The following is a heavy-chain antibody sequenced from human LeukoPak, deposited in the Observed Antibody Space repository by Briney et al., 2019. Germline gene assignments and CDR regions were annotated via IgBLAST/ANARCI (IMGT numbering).Heavy chain of an antibody. CDR1: GFPVSDNY. D-gene: IGHD2-2*01. CDR2: ISSSSSTI. V-gene: IGHV3-11*04. J-gene: IGHJ4*02. CDR3: AREPQKLGYCSSTSCAGPEQLDY. Sequence: GGSLRLSCAASGFPVSDNYMSWVRQAPGKGLEWVSYISSSSSTIYYADSVKGRFTISRDNAKNSLYLQMNSLRAEDTAVYYCAREPQKLGYCSSTSCAGPEQLDYWGQGTLVTVSS.